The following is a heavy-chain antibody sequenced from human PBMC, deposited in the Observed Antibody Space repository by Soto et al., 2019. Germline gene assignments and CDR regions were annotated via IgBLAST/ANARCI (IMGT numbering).Heavy chain of an antibody. CDR2: IYYDGSNK. D-gene: IGHD3-22*01. Sequence: QEQLVESGRGVVQPGRSLRLCCAVSGFTFSSYGMNWVRQAPGKGLEWVAAIYYDGSNKYYADSVRGRFTISRDNFKNTLYLHMNSLRAEDTAVYYCARDSKDDSSGYYAGFDYWGQGTLVTVSS. CDR1: GFTFSSYG. V-gene: IGHV3-33*01. J-gene: IGHJ4*02. CDR3: ARDSKDDSSGYYAGFDY.